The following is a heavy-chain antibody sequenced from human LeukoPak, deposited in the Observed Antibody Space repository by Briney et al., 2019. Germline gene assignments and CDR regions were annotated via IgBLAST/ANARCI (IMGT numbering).Heavy chain of an antibody. J-gene: IGHJ4*02. CDR3: ARRSRYYYGSGSYEDY. CDR1: GYTFTSYG. Sequence: ASVKVSCKASGYTFTSYGISWGRQGPGQGLEWMGWISAYNGNTNYAQKLQGRVTMTTDTSTSTAYMELRSLRSDDTAVYYCARRSRYYYGSGSYEDYWGQGTLVTVSS. CDR2: ISAYNGNT. D-gene: IGHD3-10*01. V-gene: IGHV1-18*01.